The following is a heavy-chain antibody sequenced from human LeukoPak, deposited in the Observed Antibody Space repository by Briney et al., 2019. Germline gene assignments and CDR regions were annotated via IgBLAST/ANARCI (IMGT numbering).Heavy chain of an antibody. J-gene: IGHJ4*02. CDR2: IYYSGST. D-gene: IGHD3-3*01. Sequence: TSETLSLTCTVSGGSISSSSYYWGWIRQPPGKGLEWIGIIYYSGSTYYNPSLKSRVTMSVDTSKSQFSLKLNSVTAADGAVYYCGRHHPFWSGYPYYLDNWGQGTLVTVSS. CDR3: GRHHPFWSGYPYYLDN. V-gene: IGHV4-39*01. CDR1: GGSISSSSYY.